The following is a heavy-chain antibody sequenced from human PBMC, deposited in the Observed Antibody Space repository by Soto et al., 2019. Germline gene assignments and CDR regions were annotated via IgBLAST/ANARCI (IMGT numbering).Heavy chain of an antibody. V-gene: IGHV4-59*01. CDR3: ARTTTLENYFDY. D-gene: IGHD2-15*01. CDR2: IFYTGSS. J-gene: IGHJ4*02. CDR1: GGSFSNYY. Sequence: QVQLQESGPGLVSPSETLSLTCTVSGGSFSNYYWSWIRQPPGKGLEWIGYIFYTGSSIYNPSLKRRVTMSVDMSKKEFSLNLSSVTAADTALYYCARTTTLENYFDYWGQGTLVTVSA.